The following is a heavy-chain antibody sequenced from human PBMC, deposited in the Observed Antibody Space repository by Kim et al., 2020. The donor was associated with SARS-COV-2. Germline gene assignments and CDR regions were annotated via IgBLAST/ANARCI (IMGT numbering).Heavy chain of an antibody. CDR3: ARHTLDQYNYNPANWFDP. V-gene: IGHV4-59*08. CDR1: GDSISSYY. CDR2: ISYSGST. Sequence: SETLSLTCTVSGDSISSYYWSWIRQPPGKGLEWIGYISYSGSTNYNPSLKSRVTISVDTSKNQFSLKLSSVTAADTAVYYCARHTLDQYNYNPANWFDPWGQGTLVTVSS. J-gene: IGHJ5*02. D-gene: IGHD5-18*01.